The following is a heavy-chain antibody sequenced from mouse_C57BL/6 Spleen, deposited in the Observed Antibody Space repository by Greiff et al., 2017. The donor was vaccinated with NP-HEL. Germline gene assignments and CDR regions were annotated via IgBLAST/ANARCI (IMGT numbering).Heavy chain of an antibody. Sequence: VQLQQPGAELVRPGSSVKLSCKASGYTFTSYWMHWVKQRPIQGLEWIGNIDPSDSETHYNQKFKDKATLTVDKSSSTAYMQLSSLTSEDSAVYYCARGHYGYDDYFDYWGQGTTLTVSS. J-gene: IGHJ2*01. CDR3: ARGHYGYDDYFDY. V-gene: IGHV1-52*01. D-gene: IGHD2-2*01. CDR2: IDPSDSET. CDR1: GYTFTSYW.